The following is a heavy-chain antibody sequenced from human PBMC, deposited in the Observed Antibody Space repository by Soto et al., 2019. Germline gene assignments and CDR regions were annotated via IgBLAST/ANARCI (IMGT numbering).Heavy chain of an antibody. D-gene: IGHD6-13*01. CDR1: GGSIRSGGYY. V-gene: IGHV4-31*03. CDR2: IYYGGST. Sequence: QVQLQESGPGLVRPSQTLSLTCTVSGGSIRSGGYYWSWLRQLPGKRLEWIGYIYYGGSTYFNPSLKSRVAISVDTSKNQFSLELTSLTAADTAVYFCATAPAGKIFVAFDVWGQGTVVTVSS. CDR3: ATAPAGKIFVAFDV. J-gene: IGHJ3*01.